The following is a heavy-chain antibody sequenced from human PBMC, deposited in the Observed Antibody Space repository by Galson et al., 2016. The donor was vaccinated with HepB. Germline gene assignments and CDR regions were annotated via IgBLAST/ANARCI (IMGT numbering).Heavy chain of an antibody. CDR2: IHRGGGT. Sequence: LRLSCAASGFTVSASSMTWVRQAPGKGLEWVSTIHRGGGTYYTYSEKGRFTIARDSSKNTLYLQMSSLKVEDTAVYYCAVVGDVSRDWGQGTLVTVSS. J-gene: IGHJ4*02. CDR3: AVVGDVSRD. D-gene: IGHD2-21*01. CDR1: GFTVSASS. V-gene: IGHV3-66*01.